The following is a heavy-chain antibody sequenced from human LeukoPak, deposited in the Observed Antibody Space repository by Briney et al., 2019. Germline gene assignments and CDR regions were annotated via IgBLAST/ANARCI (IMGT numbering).Heavy chain of an antibody. CDR1: GFTFSSYW. CDR2: IKQDGSEK. J-gene: IGHJ4*02. V-gene: IGHV3-7*04. CDR3: ARGTKSLCVY. Sequence: PGGSLRLSCAASGFTFSSYWMSWVRQAAWKRLEWVANIKQDGSEKYYVDSVKGRFTISRDNAKNSLYLQMNSLRAEDTAVYYCARGTKSLCVYWGQGTLVTVSS. D-gene: IGHD3-3*01.